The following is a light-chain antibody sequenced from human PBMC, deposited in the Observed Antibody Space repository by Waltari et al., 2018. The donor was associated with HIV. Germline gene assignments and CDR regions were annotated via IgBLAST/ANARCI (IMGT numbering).Light chain of an antibody. CDR2: ANN. V-gene: IGLV1-40*01. CDR1: ASNIGPGYD. Sequence: QSVLTQPPSVSGAPGQRVTVSCTGSASNIGPGYDVHWYQKLPGPAPKLFINANNNRPSGVPDRCAVSKSGASASLAITWLQGEDEGDYYCQTYDTDLKTYVFGSGTKVTVL. J-gene: IGLJ1*01. CDR3: QTYDTDLKTYV.